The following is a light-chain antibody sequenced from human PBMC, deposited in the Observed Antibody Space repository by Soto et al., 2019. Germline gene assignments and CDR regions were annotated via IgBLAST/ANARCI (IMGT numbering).Light chain of an antibody. CDR2: DAS. V-gene: IGKV3-11*01. CDR3: QQRNSWPPLFT. J-gene: IGKJ5*01. Sequence: EIVLTQSPATLSLSPGERATLSCRASQTISNHLAWYQQKPGQAPRLLIYDASKRATGIPARFSGSGSGTDFTLTISSLEPEDFAVYYCQQRNSWPPLFTFGPGTRLEIK. CDR1: QTISNH.